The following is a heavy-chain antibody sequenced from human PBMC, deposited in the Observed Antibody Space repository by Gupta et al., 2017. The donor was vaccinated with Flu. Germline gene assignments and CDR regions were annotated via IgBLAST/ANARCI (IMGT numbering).Heavy chain of an antibody. D-gene: IGHD2-21*02. CDR2: VYYTGST. CDR3: ARGAYCGDGCFWYFDV. V-gene: IGHV4-59*01. J-gene: IGHJ2*01. CDR1: YY. Sequence: YYWSWIRQPPGKGLEWIGFVYYTGSTNYNPSLQSRVTMSVDPSKNQLSLKVKFVTTADTATYYCARGAYCGDGCFWYFDVWGRGTLATVSS.